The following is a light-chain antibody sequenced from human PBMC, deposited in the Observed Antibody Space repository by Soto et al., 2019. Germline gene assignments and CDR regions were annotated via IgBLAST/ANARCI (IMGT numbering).Light chain of an antibody. CDR3: SSYTSSTTLI. CDR1: SSDVGGYNY. CDR2: EVT. V-gene: IGLV2-14*01. J-gene: IGLJ2*01. Sequence: QSALTQPASVSGSPGQSITISCSGTSSDVGGYNYVSWYQQHPGKAPKLMMYEVTNRPSGVSDRFSGSKSGNTASLTISGLQAEDEADYLCSSYTSSTTLIFGGGTQLTV.